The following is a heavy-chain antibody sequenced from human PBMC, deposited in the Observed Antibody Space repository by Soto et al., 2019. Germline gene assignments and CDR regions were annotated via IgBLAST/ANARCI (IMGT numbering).Heavy chain of an antibody. CDR2: MSERSGPP. CDR3: AKDQDNTDYYWIFDL. Sequence: ELQLVESGGGLVQPGGSLRLSCAASGFNFRKFAMSWVRQAPGKGLEWVSGMSERSGPPLYADSVKGRFTISRDNSKSTLYLEMNNLRPEDMAVYYCAKDQDNTDYYWIFDLWGRGTPVTVSS. D-gene: IGHD4-17*01. V-gene: IGHV3-23*04. CDR1: GFNFRKFA. J-gene: IGHJ2*01.